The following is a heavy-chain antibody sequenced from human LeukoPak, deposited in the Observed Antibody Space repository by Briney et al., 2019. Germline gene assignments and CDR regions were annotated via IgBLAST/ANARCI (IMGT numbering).Heavy chain of an antibody. J-gene: IGHJ3*02. CDR2: IKQGGSEK. CDR1: GFTFSSYW. D-gene: IGHD1-26*01. CDR3: ARVGTLRWELRRGDAFDI. V-gene: IGHV3-7*01. Sequence: GGSLRLSCAASGFTFSSYWMSWVRQAPGKGLEWVANIKQGGSEKYYVDSVKGRFTISRDNAKNSLYLQMNSLRAEDTAVYYCARVGTLRWELRRGDAFDIWGQGTMVTVSS.